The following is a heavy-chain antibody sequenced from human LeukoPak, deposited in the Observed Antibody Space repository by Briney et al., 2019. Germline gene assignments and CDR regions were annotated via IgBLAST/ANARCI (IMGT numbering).Heavy chain of an antibody. CDR2: IYSGGST. CDR3: ARDLAGYNSFDY. D-gene: IGHD5-24*01. CDR1: GFTVSSNY. J-gene: IGHJ4*02. Sequence: GGSLRLSCAASGFTVSSNYMSWVRQGPRKGLEWVSSIYSGGSTYYTDSVKGRFTISRDNSKNTLYLQMNSLRAEDTAVYYCARDLAGYNSFDYWGQGTLVTVSS. V-gene: IGHV3-66*01.